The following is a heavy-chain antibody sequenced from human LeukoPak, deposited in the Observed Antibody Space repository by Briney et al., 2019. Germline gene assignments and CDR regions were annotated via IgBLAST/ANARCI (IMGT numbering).Heavy chain of an antibody. J-gene: IGHJ3*01. CDR1: GYTFTGYY. D-gene: IGHD2-2*01. Sequence: ASVKVSCKASGYTFTGYYMHWVRQAPGQGLEWMGWINPNSGGTNYAQKFQGRVTMTRDTSISTAYMELSRLRSDDTAVYYCARESSIVVVPAATTWGQGTMVTVSS. CDR2: INPNSGGT. CDR3: ARESSIVVVPAATT. V-gene: IGHV1-2*02.